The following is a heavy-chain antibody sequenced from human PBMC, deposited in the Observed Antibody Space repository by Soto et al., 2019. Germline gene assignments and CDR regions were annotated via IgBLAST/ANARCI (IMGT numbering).Heavy chain of an antibody. D-gene: IGHD2-2*01. CDR3: VKDIVVVPAANSGYFDL. CDR2: INSDGSST. V-gene: IGHV3-74*01. Sequence: GGSLRLSCAASGFTFSWYWMHWVRQAPGKGPVWVSRINSDGSSTNYADSVKGRFTISRHNSKNTLYLQMSSLRAEDTAVYYCVKDIVVVPAANSGYFDLWGRGTLVTVSS. CDR1: GFTFSWYW. J-gene: IGHJ2*01.